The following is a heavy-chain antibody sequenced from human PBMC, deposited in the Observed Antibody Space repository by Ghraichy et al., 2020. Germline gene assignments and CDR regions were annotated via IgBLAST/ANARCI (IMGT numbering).Heavy chain of an antibody. CDR2: NIPIFGTA. CDR3: AREGVDTAMVPTYGMDV. D-gene: IGHD5-18*01. CDR1: GGTFSSYA. J-gene: IGHJ6*02. V-gene: IGHV1-69*13. Sequence: SVKVSCKASGGTFSSYAISWVRQAPGQGLEWMGGNIPIFGTANYAQKFQGRVTITADESTSTAYMELSSLRSEDTAVYYCAREGVDTAMVPTYGMDVWGQGTTVTVSS.